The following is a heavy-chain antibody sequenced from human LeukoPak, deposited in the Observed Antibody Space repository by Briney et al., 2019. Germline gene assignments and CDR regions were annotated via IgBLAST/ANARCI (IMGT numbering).Heavy chain of an antibody. CDR3: ASDNDVWSLDF. CDR1: GFTFSSYW. J-gene: IGHJ4*02. Sequence: GGSLRLSCAASGFTFSSYWMHWVRQAPGKGLVWVSRINSDGSSTSYADSVKGRFTISRDNAKNTLYLQMNSLRAEDTAVYYCASDNDVWSLDFWSQGTLVTVSS. V-gene: IGHV3-74*01. CDR2: INSDGSST. D-gene: IGHD3-3*01.